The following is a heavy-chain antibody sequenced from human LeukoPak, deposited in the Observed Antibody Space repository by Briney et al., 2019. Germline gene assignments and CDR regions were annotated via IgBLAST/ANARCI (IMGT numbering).Heavy chain of an antibody. Sequence: GGSLRLSCAASGFAFSKYGMSWVRQIPGKGLEWVSAISGSGGSTYYADSVKGRFTISRDNSKNTLYLQMNSLRAEDTAVYYCAKDQSSSHDYFDYWGQGTLVTVSS. D-gene: IGHD6-13*01. CDR2: ISGSGGST. CDR1: GFAFSKYG. J-gene: IGHJ4*02. V-gene: IGHV3-23*01. CDR3: AKDQSSSHDYFDY.